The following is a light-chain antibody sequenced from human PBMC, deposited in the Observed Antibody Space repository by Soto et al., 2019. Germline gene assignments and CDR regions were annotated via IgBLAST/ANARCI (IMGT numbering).Light chain of an antibody. V-gene: IGLV2-14*01. Sequence: QSALTQPASVSGSPRQSITISCTGTNSDIGAYVFVSWYQQHPGKAPKLIIYEVSKRPSGVSNRCTGSKYGYTASLTISGLQAEDGCYYYCTALTTDSRVIFGGGTK. CDR3: TALTTDSRVI. J-gene: IGLJ2*01. CDR2: EVS. CDR1: NSDIGAYVF.